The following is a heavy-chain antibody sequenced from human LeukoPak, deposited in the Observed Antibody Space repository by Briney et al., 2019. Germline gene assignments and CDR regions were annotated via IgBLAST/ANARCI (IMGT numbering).Heavy chain of an antibody. J-gene: IGHJ3*02. CDR2: ITTETGNP. V-gene: IGHV7-4-1*02. CDR1: GYTFTNYA. Sequence: ASVKVSCKASGYTFTNYAINWVRQAPGQGLEWMGWITTETGNPTYAQGFTGRFVFSLDTSVTTAYLQITSLKAEDTAVYYCARDGARLDIWGQGTMVSVSS. D-gene: IGHD4/OR15-4a*01. CDR3: ARDGARLDI.